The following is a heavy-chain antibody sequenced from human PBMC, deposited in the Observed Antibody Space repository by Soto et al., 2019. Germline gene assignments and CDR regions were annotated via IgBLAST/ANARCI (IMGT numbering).Heavy chain of an antibody. D-gene: IGHD3-22*01. CDR1: GFTFSSYA. CDR3: AKDPYYYDSSGYYYAVDY. V-gene: IGHV3-23*01. Sequence: PGGSLRLSCAASGFTFSSYAMSWVRQAPGKGLEWVSAISGSGGSTYYADSVKGRFTISRDNSKNTLYLQMSSVRAEDTAVYYCAKDPYYYDSSGYYYAVDYWGQGTLVTVSS. CDR2: ISGSGGST. J-gene: IGHJ4*02.